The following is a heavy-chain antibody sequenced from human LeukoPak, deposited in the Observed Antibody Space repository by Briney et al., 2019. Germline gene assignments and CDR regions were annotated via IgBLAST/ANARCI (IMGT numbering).Heavy chain of an antibody. CDR1: GLNFNDHY. J-gene: IGHJ4*02. CDR3: ATSLSIATTSNY. V-gene: IGHV3-11*01. Sequence: GGSLRLSCAVSGLNFNDHYIIWIRQAPGKGLEWVSHIGSTGGAILDADSVKGRFTISRDNAKRSVYLEMNSLRVEDTAVYYCATSLSIATTSNYWGQGTLVTVSS. CDR2: IGSTGGAI. D-gene: IGHD1/OR15-1a*01.